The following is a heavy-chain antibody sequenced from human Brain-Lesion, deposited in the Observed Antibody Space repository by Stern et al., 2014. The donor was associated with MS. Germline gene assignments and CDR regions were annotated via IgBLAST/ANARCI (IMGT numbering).Heavy chain of an antibody. D-gene: IGHD3-10*01. CDR3: ASGCRRGGE. J-gene: IGHJ4*02. CDR1: GGSISSGSDY. CDR2: IHPSGSA. V-gene: IGHV4-61*02. Sequence: QLQASGPGLVKPSPTLSLTCTVSGGSISSGSDYWSWIRQPVGQGLEWIGRIHPSGSAFSTPSLTSRVSLFTDTSLNQFSLELSSGTAADTAIYYGASGCRRGGEGGQGILVTVSS.